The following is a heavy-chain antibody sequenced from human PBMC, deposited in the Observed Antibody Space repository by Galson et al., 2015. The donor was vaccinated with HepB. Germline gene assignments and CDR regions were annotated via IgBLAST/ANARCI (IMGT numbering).Heavy chain of an antibody. CDR3: ARDSYHVSDYVTSPDY. D-gene: IGHD3-16*01. V-gene: IGHV3-21*01. CDR1: EFSFSTYN. Sequence: SLRLSCAASEFSFSTYNMNWFRQAPGKGLEWVSSITRSGDHTYYADSMKGRFTISRDNAKNSLFLQMNSLGAEDTAVYYCARDSYHVSDYVTSPDYWGQGTLVTVSS. CDR2: ITRSGDHT. J-gene: IGHJ4*02.